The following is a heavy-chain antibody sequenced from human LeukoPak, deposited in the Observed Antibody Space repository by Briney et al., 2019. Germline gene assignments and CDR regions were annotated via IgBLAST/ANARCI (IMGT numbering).Heavy chain of an antibody. J-gene: IGHJ4*02. CDR2: IDYSGST. Sequence: PSETLSLTCTVSGASISSGDYYWNWIRQPPGKGLEWIGYIDYSGSTHYNPSLKSRMTISVDTSKNQFSLKLSSVTAADTAVYYCARNIGPYYYRDWGQGTLVTVSS. D-gene: IGHD3-10*01. CDR1: GASISSGDYY. V-gene: IGHV4-30-4*08. CDR3: ARNIGPYYYRD.